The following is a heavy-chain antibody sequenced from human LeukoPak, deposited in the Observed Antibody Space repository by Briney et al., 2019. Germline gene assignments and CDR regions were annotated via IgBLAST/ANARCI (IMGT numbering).Heavy chain of an antibody. Sequence: SETLSLTCTVSGGSISSGGYYWSWIRQPPGKGLEWIGYIYYSGSTNYNPSLKSRVTISVDTSKNQFSLKLSSVTAADTAIYYCARDRVDSQGPALDIWGQGTMVTVSS. D-gene: IGHD2-15*01. J-gene: IGHJ3*02. CDR2: IYYSGST. CDR1: GGSISSGGYY. CDR3: ARDRVDSQGPALDI. V-gene: IGHV4-61*08.